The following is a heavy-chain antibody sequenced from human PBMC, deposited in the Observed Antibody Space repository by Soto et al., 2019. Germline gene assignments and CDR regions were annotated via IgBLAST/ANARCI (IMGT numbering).Heavy chain of an antibody. CDR3: ARVWSYYDLWSGYYKDGYFDY. V-gene: IGHV4-30-4*01. Sequence: QVQLQESGPGLVKPSQTLSLTCTVSGGSISSGDYYWSWIRQPPGKGLEWIGYIYYSGSTYYNPSLQRRVTIPVDTSKNQCSRKLSFVTAADTAVYYCARVWSYYDLWSGYYKDGYFDYWGQGTLVTVSS. CDR1: GGSISSGDYY. CDR2: IYYSGST. J-gene: IGHJ4*02. D-gene: IGHD3-3*01.